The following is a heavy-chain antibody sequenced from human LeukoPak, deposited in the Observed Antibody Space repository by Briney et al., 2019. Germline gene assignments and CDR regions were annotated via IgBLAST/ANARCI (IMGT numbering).Heavy chain of an antibody. CDR2: IYYSGST. CDR1: GGSISSSSYY. Sequence: SETLSLTCTVSGGSISSSSYYWGWIRQPPGKGLEWIGSIYYSGSTYYNPSLERRVTISVDTSKNQFSLKLSSVTAADTAVYYCARHRDDYGGPLGYWGQGTLVTVSS. J-gene: IGHJ4*02. D-gene: IGHD4-23*01. V-gene: IGHV4-39*01. CDR3: ARHRDDYGGPLGY.